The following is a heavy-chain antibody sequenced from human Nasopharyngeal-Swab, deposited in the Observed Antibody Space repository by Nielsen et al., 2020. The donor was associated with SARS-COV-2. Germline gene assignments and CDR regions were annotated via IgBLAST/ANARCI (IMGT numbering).Heavy chain of an antibody. D-gene: IGHD3-3*01. V-gene: IGHV4-59*13. CDR2: IYYSGST. Sequence: GSLRLSCTVSGGSISSYYWSWIRQPPGKGLEWIGYIYYSGSTNYNPSLKSRVTISVDTSKNQFSLKLSSVTAADTAVYYCARALTTYYDFWSGYYVFDYWGQGTLVTVSS. CDR3: ARALTTYYDFWSGYYVFDY. J-gene: IGHJ4*02. CDR1: GGSISSYY.